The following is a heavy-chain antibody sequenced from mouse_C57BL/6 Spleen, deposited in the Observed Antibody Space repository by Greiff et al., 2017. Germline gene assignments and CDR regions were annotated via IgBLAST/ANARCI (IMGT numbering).Heavy chain of an antibody. CDR2: INPNNGGT. CDR3: ASSGDYGATGFAY. Sequence: VQLQQSGPELVKPGASVKLSCKASGYTFTDYYMNWVKQSHGKSLEWIGDINPNNGGTSYNQKFKGKATLTVDKSSSTAYMELRSLTSEDSAVYDCASSGDYGATGFAYWGQGTLVTVSA. CDR1: GYTFTDYY. J-gene: IGHJ3*01. V-gene: IGHV1-26*01. D-gene: IGHD2-4*01.